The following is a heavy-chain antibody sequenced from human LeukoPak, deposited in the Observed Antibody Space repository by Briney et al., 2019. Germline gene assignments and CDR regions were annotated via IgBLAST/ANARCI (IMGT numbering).Heavy chain of an antibody. V-gene: IGHV3-7*01. CDR1: GFTFSSYW. J-gene: IGHJ5*02. CDR3: ARDIGKGSSWANWFDP. Sequence: GGSLRLSCAASGFTFSSYWKSWVRQAPGKGPEWVANIKQDGSEKYYVDSLKGRFTISRDNAKNSLYLQMNSLRAEDTAVYYCARDIGKGSSWANWFDPWGQGTLVTVSS. CDR2: IKQDGSEK. D-gene: IGHD6-13*01.